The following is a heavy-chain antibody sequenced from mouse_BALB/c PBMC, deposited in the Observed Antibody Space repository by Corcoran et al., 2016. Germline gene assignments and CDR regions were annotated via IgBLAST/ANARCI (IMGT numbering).Heavy chain of an antibody. J-gene: IGHJ4*01. CDR3: ASTTNYAMDY. CDR1: GYSYTGYT. D-gene: IGHD2-12*01. Sequence: EVHLQQSGPELLMPGASIKISCNASGYSYTGYTMNWVKQSHGKNLEWIGLINPYNGGTSYNQKFKGKATLTVDKSSSTAYMELLSLTSEDSAVYYCASTTNYAMDYWGQGTSVTVSS. V-gene: IGHV1-18*01. CDR2: INPYNGGT.